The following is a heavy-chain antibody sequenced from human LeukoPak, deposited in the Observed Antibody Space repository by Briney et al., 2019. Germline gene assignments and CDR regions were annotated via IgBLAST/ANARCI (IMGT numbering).Heavy chain of an antibody. CDR3: ARVFSGATGYYFDY. CDR2: ISAYNGNT. V-gene: IGHV1-18*01. Sequence: GASVKVSCKASGYTFTSYGINWVRQAPGQGLEWMGWISAYNGNTNYAQKLQGRVTMTTDTSTSTAYMELRSLRSDDTAVYYCARVFSGATGYYFDYWGQGTLVTVFS. J-gene: IGHJ4*02. D-gene: IGHD1-26*01. CDR1: GYTFTSYG.